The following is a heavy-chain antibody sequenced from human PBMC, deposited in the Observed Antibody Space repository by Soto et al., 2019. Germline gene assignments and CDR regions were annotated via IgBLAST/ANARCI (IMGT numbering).Heavy chain of an antibody. CDR2: ISYDGSNK. CDR3: AREGNWGFFDY. Sequence: QVQLVESGGGVVQPGRSLRLSCAASGFTFSSYAMHWVRQAPGKGLEWVAVISYDGSNKYYADSVKGRFTISRDNSKNTLYLQMNSLRAEDTAVYYWAREGNWGFFDYWGQGTLVAVSS. D-gene: IGHD7-27*01. V-gene: IGHV3-30-3*01. CDR1: GFTFSSYA. J-gene: IGHJ4*02.